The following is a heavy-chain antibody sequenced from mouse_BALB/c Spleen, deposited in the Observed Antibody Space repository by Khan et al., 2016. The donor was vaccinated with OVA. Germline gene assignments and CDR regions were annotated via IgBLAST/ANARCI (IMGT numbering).Heavy chain of an antibody. CDR3: ARDRPTPYVWCAY. CDR2: IWAGGST. J-gene: IGHJ3*01. V-gene: IGHV2-9*02. CDR1: GFSLITYG. Sequence: QVQLKESGPGLVAPSQSLSITCTVSGFSLITYGVHWVRQSPGKGLEWLGVIWAGGSTNYNSALMSRLSISKDNSKSQVFLKMNSLQTDDTAMYYCARDRPTPYVWCAYWGQGTLVTVSA. D-gene: IGHD1-1*01.